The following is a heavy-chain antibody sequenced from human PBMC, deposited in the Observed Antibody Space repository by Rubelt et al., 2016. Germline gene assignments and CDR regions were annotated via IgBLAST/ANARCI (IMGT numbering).Heavy chain of an antibody. Sequence: QVLLVESGGGVVQPGRSLRLSCAASGFTFSSYAMHWVRQAPGKGLEWVAVISYDGSNKYYADAVKGRFTISRDNSKNTVYLQMSSLRAEDTAVYYCAKVKGGILDPFDYWGQGTLVTVSS. D-gene: IGHD3/OR15-3a*01. CDR1: GFTFSSYA. CDR2: ISYDGSNK. CDR3: AKVKGGILDPFDY. V-gene: IGHV3-30*04. J-gene: IGHJ4*02.